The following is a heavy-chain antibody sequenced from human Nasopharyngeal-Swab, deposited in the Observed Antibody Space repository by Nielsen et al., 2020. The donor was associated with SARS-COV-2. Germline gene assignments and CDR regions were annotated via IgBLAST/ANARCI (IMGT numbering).Heavy chain of an antibody. J-gene: IGHJ5*02. D-gene: IGHD4-23*01. CDR2: IYPGDSDT. Sequence: GASLKISCKGSGYSFTSYWNGWVRPMPGKGMEWMGIIYPGDSDTRYSPSFQGQVTISADKSISTAYLQWSSLKASDTAMYYCARLQPDYGGKYNWFDPWGQGTLVTVSS. CDR1: GYSFTSYW. CDR3: ARLQPDYGGKYNWFDP. V-gene: IGHV5-51*01.